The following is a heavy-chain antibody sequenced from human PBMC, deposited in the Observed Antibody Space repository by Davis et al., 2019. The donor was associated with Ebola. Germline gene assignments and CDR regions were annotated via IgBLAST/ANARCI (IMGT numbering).Heavy chain of an antibody. V-gene: IGHV4-34*01. CDR2: INHSGST. D-gene: IGHD3-3*01. Sequence: MPSETLSLTCDVSTGSFSGFYWSWIRQPPGKGLEWIGEINHSGSTNYNPSLKSRVTISVDTSKNQFSLKLSSVTAADTAVYYCARLPRFLEWLFPAYFDYWGQGTLVTVSS. CDR3: ARLPRFLEWLFPAYFDY. CDR1: TGSFSGFY. J-gene: IGHJ4*02.